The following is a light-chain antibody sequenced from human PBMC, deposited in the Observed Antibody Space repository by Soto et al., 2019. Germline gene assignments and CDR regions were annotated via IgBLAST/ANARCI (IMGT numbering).Light chain of an antibody. CDR1: SSDVGGYNY. V-gene: IGLV2-8*01. CDR2: EVT. Sequence: QSVLTQPPSASGSPGQSGTISCTGTSSDVGGYNYVSWFQQHPGKAPKLIIYEVTKRPSGVPDRFSGSKSGNTASLTVSGLQGEDEADYYCNSYAGSNNVIFGGGTKVTI. J-gene: IGLJ2*01. CDR3: NSYAGSNNVI.